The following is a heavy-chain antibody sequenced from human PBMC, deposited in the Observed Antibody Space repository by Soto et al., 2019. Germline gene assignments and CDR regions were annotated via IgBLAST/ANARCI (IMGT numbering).Heavy chain of an antibody. CDR2: IYSSGST. J-gene: IGHJ5*02. V-gene: IGHV4-4*07. D-gene: IGHD3-3*01. CDR1: GGTLSGYY. CDR3: ARGQRFSDLFDP. Sequence: PSETLSLTCTVTGGTLSGYYWTWIRQSAGGGLEWIGRIYSSGSTNYNPSLKSRVTISLDTSMSHFSLRLRSVSAADTAAYYCARGQRFSDLFDPWGQGILVTVSS.